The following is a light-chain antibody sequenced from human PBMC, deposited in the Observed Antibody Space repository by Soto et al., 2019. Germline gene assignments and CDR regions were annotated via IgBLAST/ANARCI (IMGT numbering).Light chain of an antibody. V-gene: IGKV1-17*03. CDR3: LQHFSYPWT. CDR2: AAS. J-gene: IGKJ1*01. CDR1: QDVGPY. Sequence: DIQMTQSPSAMSASLGDRVTITCRASQDVGPYLAWYQQKPGKAPKRLIFAASNLHSGVPSRFSGSGSVTEFTLTIRSLQPEDFATDYCLQHFSYPWTFGQGTKVEF.